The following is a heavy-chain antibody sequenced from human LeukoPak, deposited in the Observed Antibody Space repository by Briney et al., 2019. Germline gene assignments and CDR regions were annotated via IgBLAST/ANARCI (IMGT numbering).Heavy chain of an antibody. V-gene: IGHV3-33*06. CDR1: GFTFSSYG. CDR3: AKGCLRGGDCYLFDY. D-gene: IGHD2-21*02. CDR2: IWYDGSNK. Sequence: PGTSLRLSCAASGFTFSSYGMHWVRQAPGKGLEWVAVIWYDGSNKYYADSVKGRFTISRDNSKNTLYLQMTSLRAEDTAVYYCAKGCLRGGDCYLFDYWGQGTLVTVSS. J-gene: IGHJ4*02.